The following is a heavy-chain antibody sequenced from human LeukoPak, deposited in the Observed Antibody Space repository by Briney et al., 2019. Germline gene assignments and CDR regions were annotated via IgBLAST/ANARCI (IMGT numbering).Heavy chain of an antibody. Sequence: PSETLSLTCTVSGGSISSYYWSWIRQPPGKGLEWIGYIYYSGSTNYNPSLKSRVTISVDTSKNQFSLKLSSVTAADTAVYYCARGGLSSTGSDDAFDIWGQGTMVTVSS. CDR2: IYYSGST. V-gene: IGHV4-59*01. CDR1: GGSISSYY. D-gene: IGHD2-15*01. CDR3: ARGGLSSTGSDDAFDI. J-gene: IGHJ3*02.